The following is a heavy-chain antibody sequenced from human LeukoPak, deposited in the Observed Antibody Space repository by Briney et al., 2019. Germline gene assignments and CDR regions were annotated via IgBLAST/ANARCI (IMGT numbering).Heavy chain of an antibody. CDR1: GDSITSHN. V-gene: IGHV4-59*07. J-gene: IGHJ4*02. CDR2: IYYTGIT. D-gene: IGHD3-22*01. CDR3: ARSVDYFDNTGPHMMFDY. Sequence: PSDTLSLTCNVSGDSITSHNWNWVRQPPGKGLEWIGYIYYTGITKYNPSLTSRVSMSVDTSKNQFFLKMNSVTAADTAVYHCARSVDYFDNTGPHMMFDYWGQGSLVTVSS.